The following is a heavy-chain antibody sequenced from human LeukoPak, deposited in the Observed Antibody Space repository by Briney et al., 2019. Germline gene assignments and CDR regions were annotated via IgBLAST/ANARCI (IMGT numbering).Heavy chain of an antibody. Sequence: PGGSLRLSCAASGFTFSSYEMIWVRQAPGKGLEWLSYIGSSGSTKYYADSVKGRFTISRDNAKNSLYLQVGSLRAEDMAVYYCARGGLVGPTPYLDSWGQGTLVTVSS. J-gene: IGHJ4*02. CDR1: GFTFSSYE. V-gene: IGHV3-48*03. CDR3: ARGGLVGPTPYLDS. D-gene: IGHD1-26*01. CDR2: IGSSGSTK.